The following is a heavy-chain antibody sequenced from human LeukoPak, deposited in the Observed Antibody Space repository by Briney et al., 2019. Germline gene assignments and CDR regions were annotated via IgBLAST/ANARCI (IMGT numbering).Heavy chain of an antibody. V-gene: IGHV1-69*04. CDR3: ARAMDTAMVNGGDY. D-gene: IGHD5-18*01. CDR2: IIPIFGIA. CDR1: GGTFSSYA. J-gene: IGHJ4*02. Sequence: LVKVSCKASGGTFSSYAISWVRQAPGQGLEWMGRIIPIFGIANYAQKFQGRVTITADKSTSTAYMELSSLRSEDTAVYYCARAMDTAMVNGGDYWGQGTLVTVSS.